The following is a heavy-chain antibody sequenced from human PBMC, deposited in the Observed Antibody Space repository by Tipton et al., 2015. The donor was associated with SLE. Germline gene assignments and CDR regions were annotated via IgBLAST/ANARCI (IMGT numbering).Heavy chain of an antibody. CDR1: GGSFSAYY. CDR3: AKGGSKHYDFWGRQMGPHAFDI. Sequence: TLSLTCAVYGGSFSAYYWSWIRQPPGKGLEWIGEINHSGGTNYNPSLKSRVTISVDTSKNQFSLKLSSVTAADTAVYYCAKGGSKHYDFWGRQMGPHAFDIWGQETKVTVSS. V-gene: IGHV4-34*01. CDR2: INHSGGT. J-gene: IGHJ3*02. D-gene: IGHD3-3*01.